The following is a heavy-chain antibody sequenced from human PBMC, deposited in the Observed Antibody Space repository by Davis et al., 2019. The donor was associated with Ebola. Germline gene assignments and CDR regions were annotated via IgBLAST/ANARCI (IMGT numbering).Heavy chain of an antibody. J-gene: IGHJ4*02. Sequence: PSETLSLTCTVSGGSISSYYWSWIRQPPGKGLEWIGYIYYSGSTNYNPSLKSRVTISVDTSKNQFSLKLSSVTAADTAVYYCAGGVAVPGDYWGQGTLVTVSS. V-gene: IGHV4-59*01. CDR3: AGGVAVPGDY. CDR1: GGSISSYY. CDR2: IYYSGST. D-gene: IGHD6-19*01.